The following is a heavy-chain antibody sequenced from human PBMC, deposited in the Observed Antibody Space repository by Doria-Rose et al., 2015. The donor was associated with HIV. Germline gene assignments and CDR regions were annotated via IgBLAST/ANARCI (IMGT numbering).Heavy chain of an antibody. CDR3: ARIKSSRWYHKYYFDF. Sequence: SGPVLVKPTETLTLTCTVSGVSLSSPGMGVSWIRQPPGKALEWLANIFSDDERSYKTSRKSRLTIARATSKSQVVLTMTDMHPVDTATYYCARIKSSRWYHKYYFDFWGQGTLVIVSA. CDR2: IFSDDER. V-gene: IGHV2-26*01. J-gene: IGHJ4*02. D-gene: IGHD6-13*01. CDR1: GVSLSSPGMG.